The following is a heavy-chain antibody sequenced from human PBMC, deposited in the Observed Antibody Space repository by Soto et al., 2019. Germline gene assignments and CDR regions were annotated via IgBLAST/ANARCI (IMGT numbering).Heavy chain of an antibody. J-gene: IGHJ4*02. D-gene: IGHD1-26*01. CDR3: ARGEERYSGSYYGDFDY. V-gene: IGHV1-69*06. Sequence: QVQLVQSGAEVKKPGSSVKVSCKASGGTFSSYAISWVRQAPGQGLEWMGGIIPIFGTANYAQKFQGRVTITADNSTSTAYMELSSLRSEDTAVYYCARGEERYSGSYYGDFDYWGQGTLVTVSS. CDR1: GGTFSSYA. CDR2: IIPIFGTA.